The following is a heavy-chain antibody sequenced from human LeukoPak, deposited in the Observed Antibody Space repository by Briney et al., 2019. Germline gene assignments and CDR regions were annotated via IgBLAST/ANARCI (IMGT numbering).Heavy chain of an antibody. Sequence: ARSLRLSCAASGFTFDDYGMSWVRQAPGKGLEWVAIISYDGSNEYYADSVKGRFALSRDNAKNSLYLQMNSLRAEDTAVYYCARDPYYYDSSGRDCWGQGTLVTVSS. D-gene: IGHD3-22*01. CDR3: ARDPYYYDSSGRDC. CDR1: GFTFDDYG. CDR2: ISYDGSNE. V-gene: IGHV3-30*03. J-gene: IGHJ4*02.